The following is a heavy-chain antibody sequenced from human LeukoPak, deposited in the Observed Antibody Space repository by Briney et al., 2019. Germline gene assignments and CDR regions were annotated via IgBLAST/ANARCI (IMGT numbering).Heavy chain of an antibody. CDR3: ASSITIFEY. V-gene: IGHV3-7*01. J-gene: IGHJ4*02. CDR2: TKKDGSEK. D-gene: IGHD3-3*01. Sequence: GGSLRLSCGASGFTFSTYWMSWVRQAPGKGLEWVANTKKDGSEKYYVDSVKGRFTISRDNAKNSLYLQMNSLRAEDTAVYYCASSITIFEYWGQGTLATVSS. CDR1: GFTFSTYW.